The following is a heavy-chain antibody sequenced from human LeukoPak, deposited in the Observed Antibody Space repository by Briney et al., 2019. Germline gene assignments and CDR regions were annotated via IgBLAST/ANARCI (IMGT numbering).Heavy chain of an antibody. J-gene: IGHJ4*02. CDR1: GFTFSSYK. CDR2: ISSSGSTI. D-gene: IGHD3-10*01. Sequence: PGGSLRLSCAASGFTFSSYKMNWVRQAPGKGLEWVSYISSSGSTIYYADSVKGRFTISRDNAKNSLYLQMNSLRAEDTAVYYCARVGYYGSGSYYKFDYWGQGTLVTVSS. CDR3: ARVGYYGSGSYYKFDY. V-gene: IGHV3-48*03.